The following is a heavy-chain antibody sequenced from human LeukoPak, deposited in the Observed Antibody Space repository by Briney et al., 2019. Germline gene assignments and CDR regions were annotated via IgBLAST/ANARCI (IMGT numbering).Heavy chain of an antibody. D-gene: IGHD3-3*01. Sequence: GASVKVSCKASGYTFTSYYMHWVRQAPGQGLEWMGIINPSGGSTSYAQKLQGRVTMTRDTSTSTVYMELSSLRSEDTAVYYCARAFTQNYDFWSGYWDYWGQGTLVTVSS. CDR1: GYTFTSYY. CDR2: INPSGGST. J-gene: IGHJ4*02. V-gene: IGHV1-46*03. CDR3: ARAFTQNYDFWSGYWDY.